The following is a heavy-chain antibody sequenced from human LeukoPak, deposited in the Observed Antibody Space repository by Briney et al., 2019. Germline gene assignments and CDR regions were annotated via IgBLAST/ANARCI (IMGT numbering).Heavy chain of an antibody. Sequence: GGSLKLSCAASGFTFSGSAMRWVRQASGKGLEWVGPIRSKANSYANAYAASVKGSFTISRDNSKNTTYLQMHSLKTEDTAVYYCTSTTYSSGWTDAFDIWGQGTMVTVSS. D-gene: IGHD6-19*01. CDR1: GFTFSGSA. V-gene: IGHV3-73*01. CDR2: IRSKANSYAN. CDR3: TSTTYSSGWTDAFDI. J-gene: IGHJ3*02.